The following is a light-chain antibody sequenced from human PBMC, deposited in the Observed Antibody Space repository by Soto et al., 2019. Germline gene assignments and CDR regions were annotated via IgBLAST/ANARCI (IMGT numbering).Light chain of an antibody. V-gene: IGKV3-20*01. CDR1: QSLNSSY. CDR2: GAS. Sequence: DIVLTQSTGTLSLSPGERATLSCRASQSLNSSYLAWYQQKPGQAPRLLIYGASSRATGIPDRFTGSGSGTDFTLTISRLEPEDFAVFYCHQYGSFGQGTKVDI. J-gene: IGKJ1*01. CDR3: HQYGS.